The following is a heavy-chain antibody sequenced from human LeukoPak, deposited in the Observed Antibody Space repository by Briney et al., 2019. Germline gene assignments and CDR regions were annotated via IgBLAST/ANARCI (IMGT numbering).Heavy chain of an antibody. J-gene: IGHJ5*02. D-gene: IGHD1-26*01. CDR1: GYTFTSYG. CDR2: ISAYNGNT. CDR3: ARGINRPATNWFDP. Sequence: GASVKASCKASGYTFTSYGISWVRQAPGQGLEWMGWISAYNGNTNYAQKLQGRVTMTTDTSTSTAYMELRSLRSDDTAVYYCARGINRPATNWFDPWGQGTLVTVSS. V-gene: IGHV1-18*01.